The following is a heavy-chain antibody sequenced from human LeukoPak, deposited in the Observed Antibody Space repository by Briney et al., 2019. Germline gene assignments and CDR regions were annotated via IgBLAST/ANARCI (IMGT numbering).Heavy chain of an antibody. CDR1: GYTFTGYY. CDR3: ARDIGDIVVVPAATLPGMDV. V-gene: IGHV1-2*02. J-gene: IGHJ6*03. Sequence: GASVKVSCKASGYTFTGYYMHWVRQAPGQGLEWMGWINPNSGGTNYAQKFQGRVTMTRDTSISTAYMELSRLKSDDTAVYYCARDIGDIVVVPAATLPGMDVWGKGTTVTVSS. D-gene: IGHD2-2*01. CDR2: INPNSGGT.